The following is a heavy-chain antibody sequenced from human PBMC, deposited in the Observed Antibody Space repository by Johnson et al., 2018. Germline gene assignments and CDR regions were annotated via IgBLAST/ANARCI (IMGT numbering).Heavy chain of an antibody. Sequence: QVQLVQSGGGVVQPGRSLRLSCAASGFTFSSYGMHWVRQAPGKGLEWVAVISYDGSNKYYADSVKGRFTISRDNSKNNLYLQMNSLRAEDTAGYYCAKDYGDYAYYYYGMDVGGQGPTVTVAS. CDR1: GFTFSSYG. D-gene: IGHD4-17*01. V-gene: IGHV3-30*18. J-gene: IGHJ6*02. CDR2: ISYDGSNK. CDR3: AKDYGDYAYYYYGMDV.